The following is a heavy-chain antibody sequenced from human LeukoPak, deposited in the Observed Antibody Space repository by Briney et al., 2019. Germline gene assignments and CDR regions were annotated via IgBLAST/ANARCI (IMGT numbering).Heavy chain of an antibody. CDR1: GYTFISYG. CDR3: SREFPFCGADCFSGVFDI. D-gene: IGHD2-21*02. V-gene: IGHV1-18*01. Sequence: ASVKVSCKASGYTFISYGINWVRQAPGQGLEWMGWISVINSGNTRYAQNFQGRLTMTTDTSTTTAYMELRSLRSDGTAVYYCSREFPFCGADCFSGVFDIWGQGTMVTVS. CDR2: ISVINSGNT. J-gene: IGHJ3*02.